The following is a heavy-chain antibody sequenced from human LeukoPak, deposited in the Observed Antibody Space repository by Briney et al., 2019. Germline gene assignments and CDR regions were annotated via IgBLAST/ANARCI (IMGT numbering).Heavy chain of an antibody. CDR1: GSRFTSYW. Sequence: PGESLQISCQGSGSRFTSYWIGWVRQMPGKGLEWMGIIYPGDSDTRYSPSFQGQGTISADKSISTAYLQWSSLQASDTAMYYCARQACGGDCYSSYWGQGTLVTVSS. CDR3: ARQACGGDCYSSY. D-gene: IGHD2-21*02. J-gene: IGHJ4*02. V-gene: IGHV5-51*01. CDR2: IYPGDSDT.